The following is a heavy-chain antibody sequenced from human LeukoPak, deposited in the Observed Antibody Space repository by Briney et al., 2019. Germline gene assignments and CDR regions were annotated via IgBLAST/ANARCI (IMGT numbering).Heavy chain of an antibody. CDR1: GDSVSSNSDT. CDR2: TYYRSKWDR. CDR3: ARAPGDYSPYGMDI. J-gene: IGHJ6*02. Sequence: SQTLSLTCAISGDSVSSNSDTWNWIRQSPSRGLEWLGRTYYRSKWDRDYAVSVKSRITINPDTSRNQFSLKLSSVTAADTAVYYCARAPGDYSPYGMDIWGQGTTVTVSS. V-gene: IGHV6-1*01. D-gene: IGHD4-17*01.